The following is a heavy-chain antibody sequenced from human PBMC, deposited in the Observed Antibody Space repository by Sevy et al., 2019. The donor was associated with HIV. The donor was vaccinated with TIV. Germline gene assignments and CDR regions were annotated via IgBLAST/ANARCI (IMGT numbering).Heavy chain of an antibody. D-gene: IGHD3-9*01. J-gene: IGHJ5*02. Sequence: ASVKVSCNASGYTFTSYAIHWVRQAPGQRLEWMGWINAGSGNTKYSQKFQGRVIISTDTSATTTYMELNRLISEDTAIYYCARGRNYDVLTGYYNYFDPWGQGTLVTVSS. CDR3: ARGRNYDVLTGYYNYFDP. V-gene: IGHV1-3*01. CDR1: GYTFTSYA. CDR2: INAGSGNT.